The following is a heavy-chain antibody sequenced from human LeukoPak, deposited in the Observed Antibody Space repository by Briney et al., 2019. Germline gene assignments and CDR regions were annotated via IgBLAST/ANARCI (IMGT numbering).Heavy chain of an antibody. V-gene: IGHV1-69*04. Sequence: SVKVSCKASGGTLSSYAISWVRQAPGQGLEWMGRIIPILGIANYAQKFQGRVTITADKSTSTAYMELSSLRSEDTAVYYCARDPYYYDSSGYGGLDYWGQGTLVTVSS. CDR2: IIPILGIA. D-gene: IGHD3-22*01. J-gene: IGHJ4*02. CDR3: ARDPYYYDSSGYGGLDY. CDR1: GGTLSSYA.